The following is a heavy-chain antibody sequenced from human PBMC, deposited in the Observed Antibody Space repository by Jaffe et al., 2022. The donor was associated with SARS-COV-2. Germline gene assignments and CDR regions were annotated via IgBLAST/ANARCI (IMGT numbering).Heavy chain of an antibody. CDR3: ARLFPAGNYYYYYGMDV. CDR2: IKQDGSEK. V-gene: IGHV3-7*03. D-gene: IGHD3-10*01. J-gene: IGHJ6*02. Sequence: EVQLVESGGGLVQPGGSLRLSCAASGFTFSSYWMSWVRQAPGKGLEWVANIKQDGSEKYYVDSVKGRFTISRDNAKNSLYLQMNSLRAEDTAVYYCARLFPAGNYYYYYGMDVWGQGTTVTVSS. CDR1: GFTFSSYW.